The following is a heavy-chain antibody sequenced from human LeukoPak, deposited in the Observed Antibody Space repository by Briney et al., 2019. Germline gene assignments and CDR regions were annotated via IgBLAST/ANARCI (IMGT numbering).Heavy chain of an antibody. V-gene: IGHV1-18*01. Sequence: GASVKVSCKASGYTFTDYSITWVRQAPGQGLEWIGWISVYNGHTDYPQKVQGRVTMTTDTSTSTAYMELRSLRSDDTAVYYCARDQDDYVWGSFPVPLGYWGQGTLVTVSS. J-gene: IGHJ4*02. CDR3: ARDQDDYVWGSFPVPLGY. CDR2: ISVYNGHT. CDR1: GYTFTDYS. D-gene: IGHD3-16*01.